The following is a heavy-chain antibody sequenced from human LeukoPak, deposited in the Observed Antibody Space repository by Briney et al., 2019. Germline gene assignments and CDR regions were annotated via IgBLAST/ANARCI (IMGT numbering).Heavy chain of an antibody. V-gene: IGHV4-30-2*03. D-gene: IGHD3-22*01. CDR2: VYYTGST. J-gene: IGHJ4*02. Sequence: SETLSLTCAVSGGSISSGGYSWSWIRQPPGKGLEWIGSVYYTGSTYYNPSLKSRVTISVDTSKNQFSLKLSSVTATDTAVYYCVDHYDSRGYVWVWGQGTLVTVSS. CDR3: VDHYDSRGYVWV. CDR1: GGSISSGGYS.